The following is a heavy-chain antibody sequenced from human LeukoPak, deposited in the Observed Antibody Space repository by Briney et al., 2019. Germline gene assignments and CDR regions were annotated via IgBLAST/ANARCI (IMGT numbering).Heavy chain of an antibody. D-gene: IGHD1-20*01. CDR3: ARDGPLTGGFDH. Sequence: SQTLSLSCTVSGVSIGSGGYYWTWMRQRPGEGLEWIGYIYHTGITYYNPSLKSRATISVDTSKNQISLKLTSVSAADTALYYCARDGPLTGGFDHWGRGTLVTVSS. CDR2: IYHTGIT. V-gene: IGHV4-31*03. CDR1: GVSIGSGGYY. J-gene: IGHJ4*02.